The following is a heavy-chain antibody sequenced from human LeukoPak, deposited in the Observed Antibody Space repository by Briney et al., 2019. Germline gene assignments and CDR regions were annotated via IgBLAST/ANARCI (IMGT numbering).Heavy chain of an antibody. CDR1: GFTFSSYW. Sequence: RPGGSLRLSCATSGFTFSSYWMHWVRQVPGEGLVWVSRVNGDGTSTSYADSVQGRFTISRDNAKNTLYLYMNSLRGDDTAIYFCVRSCSSGSCYGYKDYWGQGTLVTVSS. CDR2: VNGDGTST. V-gene: IGHV3-74*01. CDR3: VRSCSSGSCYGYKDY. J-gene: IGHJ4*02. D-gene: IGHD2-2*01.